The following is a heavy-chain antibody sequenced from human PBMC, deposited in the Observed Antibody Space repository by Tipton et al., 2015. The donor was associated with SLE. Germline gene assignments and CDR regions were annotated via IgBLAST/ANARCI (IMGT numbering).Heavy chain of an antibody. CDR3: AREDHTSGWYPFDY. J-gene: IGHJ4*02. V-gene: IGHV4-39*07. CDR1: GGSISSSSYY. D-gene: IGHD6-19*01. CDR2: IYYSGST. Sequence: TLSLTCTVSGGSISSSSYYWGWIRQPPGKGLEWIGSIYYSGSTYYNPSLTSRVTISVDMSKSKFSLKVNSVTAADTAVYFCAREDHTSGWYPFDYWGQGTLVTVSS.